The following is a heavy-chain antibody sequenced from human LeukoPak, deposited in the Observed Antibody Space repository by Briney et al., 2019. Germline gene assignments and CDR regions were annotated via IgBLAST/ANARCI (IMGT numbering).Heavy chain of an antibody. J-gene: IGHJ6*03. Sequence: LSGGSLRLSCAASGFTFSSYGMHWVRQAPAKGQEWVAVISYDGSNKYYAESVKGRFTISRDNSKTTLYLQMNSLRAEDTAVYYCAGDYYYYYMDVWGKGTTVTVSS. CDR1: GFTFSSYG. CDR3: AGDYYYYYMDV. V-gene: IGHV3-30*03. CDR2: ISYDGSNK.